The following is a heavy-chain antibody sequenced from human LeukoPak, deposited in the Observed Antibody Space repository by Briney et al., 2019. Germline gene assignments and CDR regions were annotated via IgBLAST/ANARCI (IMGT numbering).Heavy chain of an antibody. CDR3: ASGGLTTLDY. D-gene: IGHD4-17*01. CDR2: ISSSSSYI. V-gene: IGHV3-21*01. J-gene: IGHJ4*02. Sequence: GGSLRLSCAASGFTFSSYSMNWVRQAPGKGLEWVSSISSSSSYIYYADSVKGRFTISRDNAKSSLYLQMNSLRAEDTAVYYCASGGLTTLDYWGQGTLVTVPS. CDR1: GFTFSSYS.